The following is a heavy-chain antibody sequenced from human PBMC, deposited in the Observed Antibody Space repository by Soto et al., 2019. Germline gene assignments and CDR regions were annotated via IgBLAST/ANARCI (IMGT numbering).Heavy chain of an antibody. CDR2: VYHTGRT. Sequence: SETLSLTCTVSGGSFNSGSYSWSWIRQPPGKGLEWIGYVYHTGRTSYNPSLKSRVSISMDTSKNQFSLNLDSVTAADTAVYFCARDFAYFDSWGQGTLVTVSS. CDR3: ARDFAYFDS. V-gene: IGHV4-61*01. D-gene: IGHD3-3*01. J-gene: IGHJ4*02. CDR1: GGSFNSGSYS.